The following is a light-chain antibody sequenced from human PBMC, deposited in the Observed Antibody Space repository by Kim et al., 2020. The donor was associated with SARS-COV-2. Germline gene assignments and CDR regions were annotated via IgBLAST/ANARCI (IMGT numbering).Light chain of an antibody. J-gene: IGLJ3*02. CDR3: LVSYPDARV. CDR2: DAT. V-gene: IGLV7-46*01. CDR1: TGAVTSGHY. Sequence: PVGSVTLTCGSSTGAVTSGHYPFWFQQKPGQAPQTLIYDATNRHSWTPARFSGSLLGGKAALTLSGARPEDEADYYCLVSYPDARVFGGGTQLTVL.